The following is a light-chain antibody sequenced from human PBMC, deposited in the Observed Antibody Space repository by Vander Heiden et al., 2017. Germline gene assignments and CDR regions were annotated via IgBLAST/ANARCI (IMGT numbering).Light chain of an antibody. CDR1: SSNIGRNT. CDR3: AAWDDSLTGWV. J-gene: IGLJ3*02. Sequence: QSVLTQPPSAAGTPGHRVTIPCSGSSSNIGRNTVNWYQQLPGTAPKVLIYDNNQRPSGIPDRFSGSKSGTSASLAISGRQSEDEADYYCAAWDDSLTGWVFGGGTKLTVL. CDR2: DNN. V-gene: IGLV1-44*01.